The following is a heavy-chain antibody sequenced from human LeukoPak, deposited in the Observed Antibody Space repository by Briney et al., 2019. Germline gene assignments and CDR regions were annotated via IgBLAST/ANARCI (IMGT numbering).Heavy chain of an antibody. Sequence: GGSLRLSCAASGFTFSSYAMHWVRQAPGKGLEYVSAISSNGGSTYYANSVKGRFTISRDSSKNTLYLQMNSLRAEDTAVYYCARAWAEVDYWGQGTLVTVSS. J-gene: IGHJ4*02. CDR1: GFTFSSYA. CDR3: ARAWAEVDY. V-gene: IGHV3-64*01. CDR2: ISSNGGST. D-gene: IGHD6-19*01.